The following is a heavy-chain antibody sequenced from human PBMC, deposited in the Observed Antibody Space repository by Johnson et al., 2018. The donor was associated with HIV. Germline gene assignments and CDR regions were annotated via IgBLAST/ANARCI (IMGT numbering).Heavy chain of an antibody. CDR2: IGTAGDT. CDR1: GFTFSSYD. V-gene: IGHV3-13*01. J-gene: IGHJ3*02. Sequence: VQLVESGGGLVQPGGSLRLSCAASGFTFSSYDMHWVRQTTGKGLESVSGIGTAGDTYYPGSVKGRFTISRDNSKNTLYLQMNSLRAEDTAVYYCAREDSAFDIWGQGTMVTVSS. CDR3: AREDSAFDI.